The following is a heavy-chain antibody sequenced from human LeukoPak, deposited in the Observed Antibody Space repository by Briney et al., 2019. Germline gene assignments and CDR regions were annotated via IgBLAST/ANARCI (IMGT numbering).Heavy chain of an antibody. CDR2: ISSMGTDI. Sequence: GGSLRRSWAASGFTFTNYACMWVRQAPGKGLEWVSSISSMGTDIYYGNSVKGRFTISRDNAENSLFLQMNSLRAEDAAVCYCARGEGGSWYPFPQHWGQGTLV. D-gene: IGHD6-13*01. J-gene: IGHJ1*01. V-gene: IGHV3-21*01. CDR1: GFTFTNYA. CDR3: ARGEGGSWYPFPQH.